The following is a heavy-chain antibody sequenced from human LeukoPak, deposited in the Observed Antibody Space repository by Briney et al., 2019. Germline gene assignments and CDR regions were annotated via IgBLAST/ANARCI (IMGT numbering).Heavy chain of an antibody. D-gene: IGHD6-13*01. J-gene: IGHJ6*02. Sequence: PGGSLRLSCAASGFTFSSYWMSWVRQAPGKGLEWVANIKQDGSEKYYVDSVKGRFTISRDNAKNSLYLQMNSLRAEDTAVYYCAKYSSSFEYYYYCYGMDVWGQGTTVTVSS. CDR2: IKQDGSEK. CDR1: GFTFSSYW. V-gene: IGHV3-7*01. CDR3: AKYSSSFEYYYYCYGMDV.